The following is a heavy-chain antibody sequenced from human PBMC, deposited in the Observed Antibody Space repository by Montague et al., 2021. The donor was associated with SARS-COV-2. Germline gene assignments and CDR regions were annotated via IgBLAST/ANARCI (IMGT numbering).Heavy chain of an antibody. CDR3: ARGLMSGRYYLGLDY. D-gene: IGHD1-26*01. Sequence: SETLSLTCAVYGGSFSNKYWTWIRQPPGKGLEWIGEINHTGSTNYKPSLKRRVTISVDTSKNQFSLKVSSVTAADTAVYYCARGLMSGRYYLGLDYWGQGTLVTVSS. CDR1: GGSFSNKY. J-gene: IGHJ4*02. V-gene: IGHV4-34*01. CDR2: INHTGST.